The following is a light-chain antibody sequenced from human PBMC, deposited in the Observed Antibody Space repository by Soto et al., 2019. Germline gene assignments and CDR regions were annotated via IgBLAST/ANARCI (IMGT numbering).Light chain of an antibody. V-gene: IGKV1-39*01. CDR1: QGISSY. Sequence: IQLAQSPSSLSASVGDRVTITCRASQGISSYLAWYQQKPGKAPKLLIYAASNLQSGVPSRFSASGSGTDFTLTLNSLQPEDFATYYCQQGYITPWTFGQGTKVDIK. CDR3: QQGYITPWT. J-gene: IGKJ1*01. CDR2: AAS.